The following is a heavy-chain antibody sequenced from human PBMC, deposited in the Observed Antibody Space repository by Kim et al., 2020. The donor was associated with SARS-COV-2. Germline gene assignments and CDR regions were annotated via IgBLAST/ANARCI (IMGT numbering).Heavy chain of an antibody. D-gene: IGHD2-15*01. Sequence: GGSLRLSCAASGFTFSSYAMHWVRQAPGKGLEWVAVISYDGSNKYYADSVKGRFTISRDNSKNTLYLQMNSLRAEDTAVYYCARDSPTNCSGGSCYFYYFDYWGQGTLVTVSS. CDR2: ISYDGSNK. CDR3: ARDSPTNCSGGSCYFYYFDY. CDR1: GFTFSSYA. J-gene: IGHJ4*02. V-gene: IGHV3-30*04.